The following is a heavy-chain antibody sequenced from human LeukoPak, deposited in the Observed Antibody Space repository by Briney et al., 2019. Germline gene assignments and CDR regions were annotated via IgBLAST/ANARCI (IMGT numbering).Heavy chain of an antibody. D-gene: IGHD6-19*01. CDR1: GFTFSSYA. CDR2: ISGSGGST. Sequence: PGGSLRLSCAASGFTFSSYAMSWVRHAPGNGLEWVSAISGSGGSTYYADSVKGRFTISRDNSKNTLYLQMNSLRAEDTAVYYCAKDRGWYFDGWFDPWGQGTLITVSS. V-gene: IGHV3-23*01. CDR3: AKDRGWYFDGWFDP. J-gene: IGHJ5*02.